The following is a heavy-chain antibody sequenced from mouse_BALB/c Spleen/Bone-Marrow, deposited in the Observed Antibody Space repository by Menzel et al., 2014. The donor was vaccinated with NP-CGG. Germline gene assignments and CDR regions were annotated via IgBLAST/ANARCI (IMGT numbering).Heavy chain of an antibody. CDR1: GYAFSSYW. CDR2: IYPGDGDT. V-gene: IGHV1-80*01. Sequence: VQLQQSGAELVRPGSSVKISCKASGYAFSSYWVNWVKQRPGQGLEWIGQIYPGDGDTNYNGKFRGKATLTADKSSSTAYMQLSSLTFGDSAVYFCARWGGENYVNYCAMDYWGQGTSVTVSS. J-gene: IGHJ4*01. CDR3: ARWGGENYVNYCAMDY. D-gene: IGHD1-1*01.